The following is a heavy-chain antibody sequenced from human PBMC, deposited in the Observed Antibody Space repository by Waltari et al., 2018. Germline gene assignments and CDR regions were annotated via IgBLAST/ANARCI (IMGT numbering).Heavy chain of an antibody. V-gene: IGHV1-3*01. CDR1: GYTFTSYA. Sequence: QVQLVQSGAEVKKPGASVKVSCKASGYTFTSYAMHWVRQAPGQRLEWMGWINAGNGNTKYSQKFQGRVTITRDTSASTAYMELSSLRAEDTAVYYCAKDRYGSGAPRYYFDYWGQGTLVTVSS. CDR2: INAGNGNT. J-gene: IGHJ4*02. CDR3: AKDRYGSGAPRYYFDY. D-gene: IGHD3-10*01.